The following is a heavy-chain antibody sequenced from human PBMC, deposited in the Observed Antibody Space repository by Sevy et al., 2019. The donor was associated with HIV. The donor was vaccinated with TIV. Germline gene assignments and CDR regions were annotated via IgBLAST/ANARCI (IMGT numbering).Heavy chain of an antibody. Sequence: GGSLRLSCAASGFTFSSYSMNWVRQAPGKGLEWVSSISSSSSYIYYADSVKGRFTISRDNAKNSVYLERNCLRAEDRVVYYGARVWGAADSYGMDVWGQGTTVTVSS. V-gene: IGHV3-21*01. J-gene: IGHJ6*02. D-gene: IGHD6-13*01. CDR1: GFTFSSYS. CDR3: ARVWGAADSYGMDV. CDR2: ISSSSSYI.